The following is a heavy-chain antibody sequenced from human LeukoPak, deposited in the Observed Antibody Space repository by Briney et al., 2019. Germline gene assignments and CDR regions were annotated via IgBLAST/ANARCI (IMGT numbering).Heavy chain of an antibody. V-gene: IGHV3-66*04. D-gene: IGHD3-22*01. CDR3: ARLSANSSAYLFDY. CDR2: IYRGGST. CDR1: GFTVGRNY. J-gene: IGHJ4*02. Sequence: GGSLRLSCAASGFTVGRNYMSWVRQAPGKGLGWVSIIYRGGSTNYADSVKGRFTISRDTSKNTLYLQMTSLRAEDTDVYYCARLSANSSAYLFDYWGQGTLVTVSS.